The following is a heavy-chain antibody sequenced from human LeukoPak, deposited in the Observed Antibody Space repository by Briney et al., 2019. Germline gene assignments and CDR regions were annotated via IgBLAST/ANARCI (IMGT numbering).Heavy chain of an antibody. CDR3: ARDRWGSGVDY. J-gene: IGHJ4*02. V-gene: IGHV3-48*01. Sequence: QTGGSLRLSCAASGFTFSSYSMNWVRQAPGKGLEWVSYISSSSSTIYYADSVKGRFTISRDNAKNSLYLQMNSLRAEDTAVYYCARDRWGSGVDYWGQGTLVTVSS. CDR2: ISSSSSTI. CDR1: GFTFSSYS. D-gene: IGHD7-27*01.